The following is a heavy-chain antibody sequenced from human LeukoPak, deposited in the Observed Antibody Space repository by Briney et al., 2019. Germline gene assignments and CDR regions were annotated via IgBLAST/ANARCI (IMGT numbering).Heavy chain of an antibody. J-gene: IGHJ4*02. D-gene: IGHD2-21*02. CDR2: LSGSGDDT. CDR1: GFTFSRNA. CDR3: VKDLENCGGDCYLLQF. V-gene: IGHV3-23*01. Sequence: GGSLRLSCAASGFTFSRNAMIWARQAPGKGLEWVSALSGSGDDTFYADSVKGRFTVSRDNSKNTLFLLMNSLRAEDTAVYYCVKDLENCGGDCYLLQFWGQGTLVTVSS.